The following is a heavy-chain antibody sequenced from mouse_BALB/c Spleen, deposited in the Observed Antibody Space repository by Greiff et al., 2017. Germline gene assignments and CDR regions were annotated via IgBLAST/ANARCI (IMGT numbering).Heavy chain of an antibody. V-gene: IGHV1-26*01. Sequence: EVQLQQSGPELVKPGASVKISCKASGYTFTGYYMHWVKQSHVKSLEWIGRINPYNGATSYNQNFKDKASLTVDKSSSTAYMELHSLTSEDSAVYYCARDEGNYVLYYAMDYWGQGTSVTVST. CDR3: ARDEGNYVLYYAMDY. D-gene: IGHD2-1*01. J-gene: IGHJ4*01. CDR1: GYTFTGYY. CDR2: INPYNGAT.